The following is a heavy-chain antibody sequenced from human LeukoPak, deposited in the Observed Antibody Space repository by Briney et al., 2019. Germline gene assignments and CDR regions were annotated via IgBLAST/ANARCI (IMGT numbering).Heavy chain of an antibody. V-gene: IGHV3-74*01. CDR1: GFTFSSYW. CDR2: IKSDGST. Sequence: GGSLRLSCAASGFTFSSYWMHWVRQAPGKGRVWVSRIKSDGSTNYADSVKGRFTISGDNAKNTVSLQMNSLRAEDTGVYYCARAPSEIGGYYPEYFRHWGQGTLVTVSS. J-gene: IGHJ1*01. CDR3: ARAPSEIGGYYPEYFRH. D-gene: IGHD3-22*01.